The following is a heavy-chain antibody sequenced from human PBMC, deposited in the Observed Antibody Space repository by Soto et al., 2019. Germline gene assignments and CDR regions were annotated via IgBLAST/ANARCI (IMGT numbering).Heavy chain of an antibody. D-gene: IGHD1-7*01. J-gene: IGHJ4*01. CDR3: ANEITGTTSAGDY. Sequence: LRLSCAASGFTFSSYAMSWVRQAPGKGLEWVSAISGSGGSTYYADSVKGRFTISRDNSKNTLYLQMNSLRAEDTAVYYCANEITGTTSAGDYWGXGTLVKVSS. CDR2: ISGSGGST. CDR1: GFTFSSYA. V-gene: IGHV3-23*01.